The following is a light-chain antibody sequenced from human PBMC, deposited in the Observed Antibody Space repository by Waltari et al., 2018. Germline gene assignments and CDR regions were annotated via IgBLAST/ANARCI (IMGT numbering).Light chain of an antibody. V-gene: IGLV2-8*01. CDR3: AAYADSNSLL. J-gene: IGLJ2*01. CDR1: SGDVGTYNY. CDR2: EVS. Sequence: QAALTQPPPASGSPGQSVPISRTGTSGDVGTYNYVSCYQQHPGKAPKLMIYEVSKRPTGVPDRFSGSKSGNTASLTVSGLQAEDEADYYCAAYADSNSLLFGGGTKVTVL.